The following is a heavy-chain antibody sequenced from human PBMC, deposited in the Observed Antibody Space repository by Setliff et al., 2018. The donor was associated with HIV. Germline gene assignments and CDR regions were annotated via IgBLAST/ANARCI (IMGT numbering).Heavy chain of an antibody. V-gene: IGHV3-7*01. Sequence: PGGSLRLSCEASGFMFGTNWMGWVRQAPGKGPEWLANINQDGSDKYYMYSVKGRFTISRDNAKNSLYLQMNSLRADDTAVYFCARPTNIDTLYYGSQTFYMYYYGLDVWGQGTTVTAP. CDR3: ARPTNIDTLYYGSQTFYMYYYGLDV. D-gene: IGHD1-26*01. CDR2: INQDGSDK. CDR1: GFMFGTNW. J-gene: IGHJ6*02.